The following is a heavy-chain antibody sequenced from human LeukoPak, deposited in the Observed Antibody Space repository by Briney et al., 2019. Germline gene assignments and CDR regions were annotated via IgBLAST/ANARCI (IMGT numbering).Heavy chain of an antibody. J-gene: IGHJ5*02. CDR3: ARSWWGTDWSLQANWFDP. CDR2: INPSGGST. D-gene: IGHD3-9*01. V-gene: IGHV1-46*01. Sequence: ASVKVSCKTSGFTFTSYYMHWVRQAPGQGLEWMGMINPSGGSTTYAQEFQGRLTMTRDTSTSTVYMELTSLRSDDTAFYYCARSWWGTDWSLQANWFDPWGQGTRVTVSS. CDR1: GFTFTSYY.